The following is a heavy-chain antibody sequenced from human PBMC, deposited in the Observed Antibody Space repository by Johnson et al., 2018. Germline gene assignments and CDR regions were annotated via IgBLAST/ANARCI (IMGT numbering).Heavy chain of an antibody. V-gene: IGHV4-34*01. D-gene: IGHD4-17*01. CDR1: GGSFSGYY. CDR3: ARSQSAYYGDYVGAEYFQH. Sequence: QVQLQQWGAGLLKPSETLSLTCAVYGGSFSGYYWSWIRQPPGKGLEWFGEISHSGNTNHHPSLKSRVTISVDKSKTEFSLKLSSVTAADTAVYYCARSQSAYYGDYVGAEYFQHWGQGTLVTVSS. CDR2: ISHSGNT. J-gene: IGHJ1*01.